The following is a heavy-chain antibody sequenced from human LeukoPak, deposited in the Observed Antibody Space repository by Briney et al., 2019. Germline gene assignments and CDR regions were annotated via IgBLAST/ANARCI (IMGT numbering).Heavy chain of an antibody. CDR3: TTELFCSGGSCYYFDY. J-gene: IGHJ4*02. CDR2: IKSKTDGGTT. V-gene: IGHV3-15*01. D-gene: IGHD2-15*01. Sequence: KPGGSLRLSCAASGFTFSNAWMSWVRQAPGKGLEWVGRIKSKTDGGTTDYAAPVKGRFTISRDDSKNTLYLQMNSLKTEDTAVYHCTTELFCSGGSCYYFDYWGQGTLVTVSS. CDR1: GFTFSNAW.